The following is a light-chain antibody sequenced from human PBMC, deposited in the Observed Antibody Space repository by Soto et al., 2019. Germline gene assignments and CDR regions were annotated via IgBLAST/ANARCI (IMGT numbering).Light chain of an antibody. CDR2: GAS. CDR3: QQYYNWPMYT. Sequence: EIVLTQSPATLSVSPGERATLSCRARQSVRSSLAWYQQRPGQAPRLLIYGASTRASGIPARFSGSGSGTECTLTISSLQSEDFAVYYCQQYYNWPMYTFGLGTKLEI. J-gene: IGKJ2*01. CDR1: QSVRSS. V-gene: IGKV3-15*01.